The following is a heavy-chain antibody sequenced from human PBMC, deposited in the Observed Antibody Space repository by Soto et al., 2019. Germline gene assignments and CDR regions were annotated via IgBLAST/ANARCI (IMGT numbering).Heavy chain of an antibody. J-gene: IGHJ4*02. D-gene: IGHD6-13*01. Sequence: ASVKVSCKASGYTFTSYYIHWVRQAPGQGLEWMGVINPSGGSTSSAQKFQGRVTMTKDTSTSTVYMELSSLRSEDTAVYYCARGFSTYGSRWYDNHFDYWRQGTLVTVSS. CDR3: ARGFSTYGSRWYDNHFDY. CDR1: GYTFTSYY. V-gene: IGHV1-46*01. CDR2: INPSGGST.